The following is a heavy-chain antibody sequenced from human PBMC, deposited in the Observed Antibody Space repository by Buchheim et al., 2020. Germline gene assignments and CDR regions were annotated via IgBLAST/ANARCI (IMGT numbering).Heavy chain of an antibody. CDR3: AKDLRLNYYDSSGYYPRFDY. V-gene: IGHV3-23*01. CDR2: ISGSGGST. J-gene: IGHJ4*02. CDR1: GFTFSSYA. Sequence: EVQLLESGGGLVQPGGSLRLSCAASGFTFSSYAMSWVRQAPGKGLEWVSGISGSGGSTYYADSVKGRFTISRANSKNTPYLQMNSLRAEDTAVYYCAKDLRLNYYDSSGYYPRFDYWGQGTL. D-gene: IGHD3-22*01.